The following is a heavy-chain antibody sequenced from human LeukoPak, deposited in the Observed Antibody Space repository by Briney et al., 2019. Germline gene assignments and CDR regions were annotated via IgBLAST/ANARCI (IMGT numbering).Heavy chain of an antibody. V-gene: IGHV1-69*05. Sequence: ASVKVSCKASGGTFSSYAISWVRQAPGQGLEWMGRIIPIFGTANYAQKFQGRVTITTDESTSTAYMEPSSQRSEDTAVYYCASMSEYYDSSGYNYWGQGTLVTVSS. D-gene: IGHD3-22*01. J-gene: IGHJ4*02. CDR1: GGTFSSYA. CDR2: IIPIFGTA. CDR3: ASMSEYYDSSGYNY.